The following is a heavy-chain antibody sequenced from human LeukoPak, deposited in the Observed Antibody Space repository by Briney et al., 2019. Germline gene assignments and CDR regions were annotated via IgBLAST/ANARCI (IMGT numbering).Heavy chain of an antibody. CDR1: GGSISSGSYY. V-gene: IGHV4-61*02. Sequence: PSETLSLTWTVSGGSISSGSYYWSWIRQHAGKGLEWIGRIYTSGSTNYNPSLKSRVTISVDTSKNQFSLKLSSVTAADTAVYYCARVTTGGYYNCWGQGTLVTVSS. CDR3: ARVTTGGYYNC. J-gene: IGHJ4*02. CDR2: IYTSGST. D-gene: IGHD3-22*01.